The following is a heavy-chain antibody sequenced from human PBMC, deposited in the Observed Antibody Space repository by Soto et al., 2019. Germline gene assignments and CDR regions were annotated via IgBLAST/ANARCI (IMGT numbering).Heavy chain of an antibody. CDR3: TRFGDSEYSSSWFYYYGMDV. CDR1: GFTFGDYA. CDR2: IRSKAYGGTT. V-gene: IGHV3-49*03. J-gene: IGHJ6*02. Sequence: LRLSCTASGFTFGDYAMSWFRQAPGKGLEWVGFIRSKAYGGTTEYAASVKGRFTISRDDSKSIAYLQMNSLKTEDTAVYYCTRFGDSEYSSSWFYYYGMDVWGQGTTVTVSS. D-gene: IGHD6-13*01.